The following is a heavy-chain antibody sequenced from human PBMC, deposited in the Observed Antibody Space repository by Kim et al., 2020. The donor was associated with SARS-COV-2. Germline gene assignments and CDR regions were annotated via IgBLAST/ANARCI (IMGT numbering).Heavy chain of an antibody. D-gene: IGHD3-22*01. J-gene: IGHJ4*02. CDR2: IYYSGST. Sequence: SETLSLSCTVSGGSISSGGYYWSWIRQHPGKGLEWIGYIYYSGSTYYNPSLKSRVTISVDTSKNQFSLKLSSVTAADTAVYYCARWSPPHYYDSSGYIDYWGQGTLVTVSS. CDR3: ARWSPPHYYDSSGYIDY. V-gene: IGHV4-31*03. CDR1: GGSISSGGYY.